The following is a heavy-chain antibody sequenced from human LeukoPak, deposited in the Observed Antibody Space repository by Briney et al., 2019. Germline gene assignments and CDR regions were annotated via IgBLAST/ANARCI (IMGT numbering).Heavy chain of an antibody. V-gene: IGHV3-21*01. D-gene: IGHD2-2*01. Sequence: GGSLRLSCAASGFTFSNAWMSWVRQAPGKGLEWVSSISSSSSYIYYADSVKGRFTISRDNAKNSLYLQMNSLRAEDTAVYYCARLVVPAAHDYWGQGTLVTVSS. CDR1: GFTFSNAW. CDR2: ISSSSSYI. CDR3: ARLVVPAAHDY. J-gene: IGHJ4*02.